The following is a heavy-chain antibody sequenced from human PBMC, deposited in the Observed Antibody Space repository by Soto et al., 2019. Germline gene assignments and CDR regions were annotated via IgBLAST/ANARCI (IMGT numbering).Heavy chain of an antibody. D-gene: IGHD6-6*01. CDR3: ARSFKGCRYSSSWNYYYYGMDV. CDR1: GGTFSSYA. CDR2: IIPIFGKA. J-gene: IGHJ6*02. Sequence: SVKVSCKASGGTFSSYAISWVRQAPGQGLEWMGGIIPIFGKANYAQKVKARVTITADESTSTAYMELSSLRSEDTAVYYCARSFKGCRYSSSWNYYYYGMDVWGQGTTVTVSS. V-gene: IGHV1-69*13.